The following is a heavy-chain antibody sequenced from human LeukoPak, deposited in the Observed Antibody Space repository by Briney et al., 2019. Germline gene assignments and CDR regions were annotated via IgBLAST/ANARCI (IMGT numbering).Heavy chain of an antibody. CDR1: GYTPTAYY. J-gene: IGHJ4*02. CDR3: AREPSGSGGFDY. V-gene: IGHV1-46*01. D-gene: IGHD6-19*01. Sequence: GASVKVSCKTSGYTPTAYYMHWVRQAPGQGLEWMGIFHLNGDTTSAQKFQGRVTMTRDMSTSTFYMDLSSLTSEDTAVYSCAREPSGSGGFDYWGPGTLVTVS. CDR2: FHLNGDTT.